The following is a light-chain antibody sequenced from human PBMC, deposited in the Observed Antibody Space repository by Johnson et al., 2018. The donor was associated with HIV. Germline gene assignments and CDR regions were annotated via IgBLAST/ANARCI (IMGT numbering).Light chain of an antibody. Sequence: QSVLTQPPSVSAAPGKKVTISCSGTSSNIGNNYVSWYQHLPGTAPKVLIYDNNKRPSGIPDRFSGYKSGTSATLGITGLQTGDEADYYCGTWDSSLSAGYVFGTGTKVTVL. J-gene: IGLJ1*01. CDR2: DNN. CDR1: SSNIGNNY. V-gene: IGLV1-51*01. CDR3: GTWDSSLSAGYV.